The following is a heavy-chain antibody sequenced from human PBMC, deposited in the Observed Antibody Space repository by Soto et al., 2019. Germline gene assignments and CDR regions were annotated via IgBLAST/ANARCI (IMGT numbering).Heavy chain of an antibody. D-gene: IGHD3-10*01. CDR3: ARDQARGVIYWFDP. V-gene: IGHV3-30-3*01. CDR2: ISYDGSNK. J-gene: IGHJ5*02. CDR1: GFTFSSYA. Sequence: VQLVESGGGVVQPGRSLRLSCAASGFTFSSYAMHWVRQAPGKGLEWVAVISYDGSNKYYADSVKGRFTISRDNSKNTLYLQMNSLRAEDTAVYYCARDQARGVIYWFDPWGQGTLVTVSS.